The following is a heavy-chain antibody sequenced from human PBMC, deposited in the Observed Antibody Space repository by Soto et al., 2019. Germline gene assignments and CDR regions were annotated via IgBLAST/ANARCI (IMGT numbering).Heavy chain of an antibody. J-gene: IGHJ4*02. CDR3: ARDSTAFLFDY. D-gene: IGHD3-3*02. Sequence: QVQLQESGPGRVKPSETLSLTCTVSGASVRSGSFYWSWIRQPPGKGLEWIGYIYYTGRTSYNPSRKSRVTISIDPSKTHFALNLTSVTAADTAIYYCARDSTAFLFDYWGQGALVTVSS. CDR1: GASVRSGSFY. CDR2: IYYTGRT. V-gene: IGHV4-61*03.